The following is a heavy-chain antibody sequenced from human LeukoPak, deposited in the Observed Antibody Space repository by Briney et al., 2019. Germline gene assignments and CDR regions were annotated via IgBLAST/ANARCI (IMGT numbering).Heavy chain of an antibody. D-gene: IGHD4-17*01. V-gene: IGHV1-69*13. CDR2: IIPIFGTA. Sequence: GASVKVSCKASGGTFSSYAISWVRQAPGQGLEWMGGIIPIFGTANYAQKFQGRVTITADESTSTAYMELSSLRSEDTAVYYCAARGDYGDYVRFGYWGQGTLVTVSS. CDR3: AARGDYGDYVRFGY. J-gene: IGHJ4*02. CDR1: GGTFSSYA.